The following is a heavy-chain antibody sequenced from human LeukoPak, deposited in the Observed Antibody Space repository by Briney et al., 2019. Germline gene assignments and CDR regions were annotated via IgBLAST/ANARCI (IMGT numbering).Heavy chain of an antibody. CDR1: GFTFSDYY. J-gene: IGHJ4*02. V-gene: IGHV3-11*04. D-gene: IGHD3-16*01. CDR2: ISSSDSTI. CDR3: ARGRGVDRFDY. Sequence: GGSLRLSCAASGFTFSDYYMSWIRQAPGKGLEWVSYISSSDSTIYYADSVKGRFTISRDNAKNSLYLQMNNLRTEDTAVYYCARGRGVDRFDYWGQGTLVTVSS.